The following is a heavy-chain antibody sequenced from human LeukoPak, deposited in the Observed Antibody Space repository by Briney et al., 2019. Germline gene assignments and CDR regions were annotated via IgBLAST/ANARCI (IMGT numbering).Heavy chain of an antibody. CDR1: GGSISSGGYY. CDR2: IYHSGST. Sequence: SQTLSLTCTVSGGSISSGGYYWVWIRQSPGKGLEWIGSIYHSGSTYYNPSLKSRVTISVDTSKNQFSLKLSSVTAAGTAVYYCARQLYDSSGYSDYWGQGTLVIVSS. V-gene: IGHV4-39*01. D-gene: IGHD3-22*01. CDR3: ARQLYDSSGYSDY. J-gene: IGHJ4*02.